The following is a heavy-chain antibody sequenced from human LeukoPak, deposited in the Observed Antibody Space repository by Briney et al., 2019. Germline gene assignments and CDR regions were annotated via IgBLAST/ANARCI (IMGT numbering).Heavy chain of an antibody. CDR3: AKDKATTGSYGLDV. D-gene: IGHD6-13*01. Sequence: GGSLRLSCAAPGFTFSTYAMNWVRQAPGKGPEWVSAISDSGTSTYYADSMKGRFTISRDNTKNTLYLQMNSLRAEDTAVYYCAKDKATTGSYGLDVWGQGTTVTVSS. J-gene: IGHJ6*02. V-gene: IGHV3-23*01. CDR2: ISDSGTST. CDR1: GFTFSTYA.